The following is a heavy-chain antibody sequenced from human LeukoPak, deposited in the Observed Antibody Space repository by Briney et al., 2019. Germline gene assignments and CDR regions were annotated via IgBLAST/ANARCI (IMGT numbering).Heavy chain of an antibody. CDR1: GFTFSNYA. CDR2: IRGGGDTK. D-gene: IGHD4-17*01. V-gene: IGHV3-23*01. Sequence: GGSLRLSCTASGFTFSNYAMTWVRQAPGKGLEWVASIRGGGDTKYYADSVKDRFTISRDNSKNTLFLQMNSLRGEDTAVYYCSGDPNGDYVGAFDMWGPGTMVTVSS. CDR3: SGDPNGDYVGAFDM. J-gene: IGHJ3*02.